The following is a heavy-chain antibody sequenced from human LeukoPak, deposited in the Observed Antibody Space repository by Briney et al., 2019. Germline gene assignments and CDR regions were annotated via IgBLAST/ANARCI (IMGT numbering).Heavy chain of an antibody. J-gene: IGHJ3*02. V-gene: IGHV1-58*01. CDR1: GFTFTSSA. CDR3: AARSSSTWYAFDI. D-gene: IGHD6-13*01. CDR2: IVVGSGNT. Sequence: GTSVKVSCKASGFTFTSSAVQWVRQARGQRLEWIGWIVVGSGNTNYAQKFQERVTITRDMSTSTAYMELSSLRSEDTAVYYCAARSSSTWYAFDIRGQGTMVTVSS.